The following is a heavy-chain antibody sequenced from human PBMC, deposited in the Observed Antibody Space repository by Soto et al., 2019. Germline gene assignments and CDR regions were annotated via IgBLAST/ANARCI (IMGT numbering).Heavy chain of an antibody. Sequence: GGSLRLSCAASGFTFSAYAMAWVRQAQWKGLERVSALSASGGSTYYADSVKGRFTISRDNVKNTVFLQMNSLGGEDTAVYYCARVIGGSSWKVTAGWFDPWGQGTLVTVSS. CDR2: LSASGGST. V-gene: IGHV3-23*01. D-gene: IGHD6-13*01. J-gene: IGHJ5*02. CDR3: ARVIGGSSWKVTAGWFDP. CDR1: GFTFSAYA.